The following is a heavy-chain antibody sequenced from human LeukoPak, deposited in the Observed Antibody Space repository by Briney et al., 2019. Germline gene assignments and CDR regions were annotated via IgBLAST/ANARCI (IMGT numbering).Heavy chain of an antibody. CDR3: ARGRREYCTSTSCYYYFDY. V-gene: IGHV4-39*01. CDR2: IYYSGNT. Sequence: SETLSLTCTVSGGPISSSSYLWGWIRQPPGKGLDWIGSIYYSGNTYYNPSRKSRVTMSVDTSKNQFSLKLRSVTAADTTVYYCARGRREYCTSTSCYYYFDYWGQGTLVTVSS. J-gene: IGHJ4*02. D-gene: IGHD2-2*01. CDR1: GGPISSSSYL.